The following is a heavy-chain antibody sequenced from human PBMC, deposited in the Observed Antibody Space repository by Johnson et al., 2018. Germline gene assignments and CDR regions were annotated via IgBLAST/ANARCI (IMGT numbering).Heavy chain of an antibody. CDR3: AKDLGGSNWAFDI. Sequence: QVQLVESGGGVVQPGRSLRLSCAASGFTFSSYGMHGVRQAPGKGVEWVAVISYDGSNKYYADAVKGRFTISRDNSKNTLFLQMNSMRAEETAVYYCAKDLGGSNWAFDIWGQGTMVTVS. D-gene: IGHD1-26*01. V-gene: IGHV3-30*18. CDR1: GFTFSSYG. CDR2: ISYDGSNK. J-gene: IGHJ3*02.